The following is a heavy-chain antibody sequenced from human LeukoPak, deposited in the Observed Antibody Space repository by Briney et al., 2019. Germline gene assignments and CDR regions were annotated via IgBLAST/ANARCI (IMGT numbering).Heavy chain of an antibody. V-gene: IGHV4-59*13. CDR1: GRSISSYY. CDR2: IYYWGSP. CDR3: AREVRYSSGWYAYFDY. J-gene: IGHJ4*02. Sequence: PSETLSLTCTVCGRSISSYYGSWIRQPPGKGLEWFGYIYYWGSPNYNPSLKSRVTISVDTSKHKFSLKLSSVTAADTAVYYCAREVRYSSGWYAYFDYWGQGTLVTVSS. D-gene: IGHD6-19*01.